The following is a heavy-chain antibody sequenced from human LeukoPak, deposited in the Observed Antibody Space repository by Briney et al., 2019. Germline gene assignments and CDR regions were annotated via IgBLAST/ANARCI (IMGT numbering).Heavy chain of an antibody. CDR3: ARDRGDYGDSRTFDY. D-gene: IGHD4-17*01. J-gene: IGHJ4*02. CDR2: INPNSGGT. Sequence: ASVKVSCKASGYTFTGYYMHWVRQAPGQGLEWMGWINPNSGGTNYAQKFQGRVNMTRDTSISTAYMELSRLRSDDTAVYYCARDRGDYGDSRTFDYWGQGTLVTVSS. CDR1: GYTFTGYY. V-gene: IGHV1-2*02.